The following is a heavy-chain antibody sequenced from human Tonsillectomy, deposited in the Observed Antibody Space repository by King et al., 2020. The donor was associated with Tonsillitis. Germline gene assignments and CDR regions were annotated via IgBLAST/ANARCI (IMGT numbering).Heavy chain of an antibody. V-gene: IGHV4-39*01. D-gene: IGHD3-22*01. J-gene: IGHJ1*01. CDR1: GGSISTNTYY. Sequence: QLQESGPGLVKPSETLSLTCTVSGGSISTNTYYWDWVRQPPGKGLQWIGSIHYSGSTYYHPSLKSRVTLSVDRSKNQFSLDLSSVTAADTAVYYCATLSGGYEYFQHWGQGTLVTFSS. CDR2: IHYSGST. CDR3: ATLSGGYEYFQH.